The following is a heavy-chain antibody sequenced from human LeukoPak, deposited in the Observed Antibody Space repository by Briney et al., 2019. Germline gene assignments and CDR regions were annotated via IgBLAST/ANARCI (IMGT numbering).Heavy chain of an antibody. CDR1: GFTFSSYS. CDR2: ISGGGDST. Sequence: GGSLRLSCAASGFTFSSYSMNWVRQAPGKGLEWVSVISGGGDSTNYADSVKGRFTISRDNSKNTLYLQMNSLRAEDTAVYYCAKPITVAGTWDYWGQGTLVTVST. CDR3: AKPITVAGTWDY. V-gene: IGHV3-23*01. J-gene: IGHJ4*02. D-gene: IGHD6-19*01.